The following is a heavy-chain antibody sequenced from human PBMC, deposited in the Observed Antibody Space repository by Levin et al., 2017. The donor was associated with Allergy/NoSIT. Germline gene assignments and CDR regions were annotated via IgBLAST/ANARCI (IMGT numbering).Heavy chain of an antibody. Sequence: SGPTLVKPTQTLTLTCTFSGFSLSTSGMCVSWIRQPPGKALEWLARIDWDDDKYYSTSLKTRLTISKDTSKNQVVLTMTNMDPEETDTYYCARIPPLGYTYSYYYCMYVWRQGTTVTVSS. CDR2: IDWDDDK. J-gene: IGHJ6*02. CDR3: ARIPPLGYTYSYYYCMYV. CDR1: GFSLSTSGMC. D-gene: IGHD5-18*01. V-gene: IGHV2-70*11.